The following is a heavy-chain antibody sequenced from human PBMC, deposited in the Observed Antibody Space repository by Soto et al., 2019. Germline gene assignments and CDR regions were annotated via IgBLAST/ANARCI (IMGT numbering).Heavy chain of an antibody. D-gene: IGHD6-19*01. CDR3: AQTLGLAVAGPGRFDL. V-gene: IGHV1-69*12. CDR2: ITPMFGTA. Sequence: QVQLVQSGAEVKKYGSSVKVSCKASGGTFSRYAISWVRQAPGQGLEWMGGITPMFGTANYAQKFQGRVTITADESTSTAYMELGSLGSDDTAVYYCAQTLGLAVAGPGRFDLWGRGTLVTVSS. CDR1: GGTFSRYA. J-gene: IGHJ2*01.